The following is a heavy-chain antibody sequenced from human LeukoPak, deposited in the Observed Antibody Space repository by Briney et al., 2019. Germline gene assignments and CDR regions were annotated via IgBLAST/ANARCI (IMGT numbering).Heavy chain of an antibody. D-gene: IGHD6-13*01. Sequence: ASVKVSCKASGYTFTSYGISWVRQAPGQGLEWMGWISAYNGNTNYAQKLQGRATMTTDTSTSTAYMELRSLRSDDTAVYYCARDGSRRGIAAAGDVDYWGQGTLVTVSS. CDR1: GYTFTSYG. CDR3: ARDGSRRGIAAAGDVDY. J-gene: IGHJ4*02. CDR2: ISAYNGNT. V-gene: IGHV1-18*01.